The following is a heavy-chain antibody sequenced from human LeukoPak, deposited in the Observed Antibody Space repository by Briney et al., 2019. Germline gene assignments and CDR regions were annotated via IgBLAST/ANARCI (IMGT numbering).Heavy chain of an antibody. V-gene: IGHV1-69*13. CDR3: TRDEHKGSATFNY. J-gene: IGHJ4*02. D-gene: IGHD3-10*01. CDR2: IILMFGTT. Sequence: SVKVSCKSSGGTFRSAAMSWVRQAPGQGLEWVGHIILMFGTTTYAQKFQGRVTITADESTRTVHMELDSLTSDDTAIYYCTRDEHKGSATFNYWGQGTLVIVSS. CDR1: GGTFRSAA.